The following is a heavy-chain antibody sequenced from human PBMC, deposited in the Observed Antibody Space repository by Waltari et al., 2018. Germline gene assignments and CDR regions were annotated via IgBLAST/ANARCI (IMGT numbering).Heavy chain of an antibody. CDR1: CSTFSRYA. D-gene: IGHD1-26*01. Sequence: QVQLVQSAAEVKKPGSSVKVSFKASCSTFSRYAISWVRQAPGQGLEWMGGIIPIFGTANYAQKFQGRVTITADESTSTAYMELSSLRSEDTAVYYCARQPSREEDWFDPWGQGTLVTVSS. CDR3: ARQPSREEDWFDP. J-gene: IGHJ5*02. CDR2: IIPIFGTA. V-gene: IGHV1-69*01.